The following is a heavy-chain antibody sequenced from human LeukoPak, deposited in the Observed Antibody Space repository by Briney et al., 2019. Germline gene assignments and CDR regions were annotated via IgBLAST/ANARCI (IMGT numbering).Heavy chain of an antibody. CDR2: IYTSGTT. CDR3: ARGRIARNPFFDY. D-gene: IGHD1-14*01. J-gene: IGHJ4*02. Sequence: SETLSLTCSVSGGSISIGDYYWNWIRQPAGKGLEWIGRIYTSGTTYYNPSLRSRVTISVDTSKNQFSLKLSSMTAADTAVYYYARGRIARNPFFDYWGQGTLVTVSS. V-gene: IGHV4-61*02. CDR1: GGSISIGDYY.